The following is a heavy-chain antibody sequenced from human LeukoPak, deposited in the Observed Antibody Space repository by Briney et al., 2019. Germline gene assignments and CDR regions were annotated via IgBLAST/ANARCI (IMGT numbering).Heavy chain of an antibody. V-gene: IGHV3-23*01. CDR1: GFTFSSYA. CDR2: ISGSGGST. J-gene: IGHJ4*02. CDR3: AKDLDYYDSSGIFDY. Sequence: GGSLRLSCAASGFTFSSYAMSWVRQAPGKGLEWVSAISGSGGSTYYADSVKGRFTISRDNSQNTLYLQMNSLRAEDTAVYYCAKDLDYYDSSGIFDYWGQGTLVTVSS. D-gene: IGHD3-22*01.